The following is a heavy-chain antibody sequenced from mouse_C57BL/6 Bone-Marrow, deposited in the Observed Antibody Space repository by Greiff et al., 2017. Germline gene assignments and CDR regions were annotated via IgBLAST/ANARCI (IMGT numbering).Heavy chain of an antibody. J-gene: IGHJ3*01. CDR1: GYTFTSYW. D-gene: IGHD1-1*01. V-gene: IGHV1-64*01. CDR2: IHPNSGST. CDR3: ARSWTTVVAPGAY. Sequence: VQLQQPGAELVKPGASVKLSCQASGYTFTSYWMHWVEQRPGQGLEWIGMIHPNSGSTNYNEKFKSKATLTVDKSSSTAYMQLSSLTSEDSAVYYCARSWTTVVAPGAYWGQGTLVTVSA.